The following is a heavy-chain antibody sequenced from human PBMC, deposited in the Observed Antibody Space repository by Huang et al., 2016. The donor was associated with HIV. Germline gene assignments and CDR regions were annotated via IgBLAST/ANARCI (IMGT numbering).Heavy chain of an antibody. D-gene: IGHD2-15*01. CDR3: AHIGDIFAAYSPEYFDY. J-gene: IGHJ4*02. CDR1: GFSLNTSGVG. V-gene: IGHV2-5*02. Sequence: QITLKESGPTLVKPTQTLTLACTFSGFSLNTSGVGVAWSRQPPGKALEWLALIYWDDDKGYRPSLKSSLTISKDPSNTQVVLTMNNMDPVDTASYFCAHIGDIFAAYSPEYFDYWGQGALVTVSS. CDR2: IYWDDDK.